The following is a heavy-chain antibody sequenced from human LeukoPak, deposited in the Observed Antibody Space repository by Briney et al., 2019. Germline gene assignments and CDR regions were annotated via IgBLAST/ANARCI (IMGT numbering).Heavy chain of an antibody. CDR1: GGTFSSYA. Sequence: ASVKVSCKASGGTFSSYAISWVRQAPGQGLEWMGGIIPIFGTANYAQKFQGRVTITTDESTSTAYMELSSLRSDDTAVYYCARGPIAAASTVIYYYYYMDVWGKGPTVTVSS. CDR2: IIPIFGTA. V-gene: IGHV1-69*05. D-gene: IGHD6-13*01. CDR3: ARGPIAAASTVIYYYYYMDV. J-gene: IGHJ6*03.